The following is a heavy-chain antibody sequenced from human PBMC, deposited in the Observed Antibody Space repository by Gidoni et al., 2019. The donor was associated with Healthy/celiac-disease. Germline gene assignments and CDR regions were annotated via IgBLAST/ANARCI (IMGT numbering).Heavy chain of an antibody. CDR3: AKDIGNYDILTGYGAFDI. CDR1: GFTFADYA. J-gene: IGHJ3*02. V-gene: IGHV3-9*01. CDR2: ISWNSGSI. D-gene: IGHD3-9*01. Sequence: EVQLVESGGGLVQPCRSLSLSCAASGFTFADYAMHWVRQAPGKGLEWVSGISWNSGSIGYADSVKGRFTISRDNAKNSLYLKMNSLRAEDTALYYCAKDIGNYDILTGYGAFDIWGQGTMVTVSS.